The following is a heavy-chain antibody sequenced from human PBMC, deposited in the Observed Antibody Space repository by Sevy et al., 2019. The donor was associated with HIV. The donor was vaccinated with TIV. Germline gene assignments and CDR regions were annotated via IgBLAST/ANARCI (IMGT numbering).Heavy chain of an antibody. V-gene: IGHV3-9*01. CDR1: GFTFEDYA. Sequence: GGSLRLSCAASGFTFEDYAMHWVRQAPGQGLEWVSAISSDSNIVAYAESVKGRFTISRDNAKNSLYLHMNSLRAEDTALYYCARDISYNAGRGMDVWGQGTTVTVSS. CDR2: ISSDSNIV. CDR3: ARDISYNAGRGMDV. D-gene: IGHD6-13*01. J-gene: IGHJ6*02.